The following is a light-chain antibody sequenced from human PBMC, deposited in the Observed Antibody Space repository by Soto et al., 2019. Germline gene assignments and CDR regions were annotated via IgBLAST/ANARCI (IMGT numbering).Light chain of an antibody. Sequence: EIVMTQSPATLSVSPGDRATLSCRASQSVSSNLAWYQQKPGQAPRLLIYGASSRATGIPDRFSGSGSGTEFTLTIPSLQSEDLAIYYCQQYYNWRTFGQGTKVDI. CDR2: GAS. CDR3: QQYYNWRT. CDR1: QSVSSN. J-gene: IGKJ1*01. V-gene: IGKV3D-15*01.